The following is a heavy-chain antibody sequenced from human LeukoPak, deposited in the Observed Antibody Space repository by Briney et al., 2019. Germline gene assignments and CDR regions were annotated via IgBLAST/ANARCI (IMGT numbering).Heavy chain of an antibody. J-gene: IGHJ5*02. Sequence: PGGSLRLSCAASGFTFSSYGMHWVRQAPGKGLEWVAVIWYDGSNKYYADSVKGRFTISRDNSKNTLYLQMNSLRAEDTAVYYCARDNSVWGAFNWFDPWGQGTLVTVSS. V-gene: IGHV3-33*01. CDR1: GFTFSSYG. D-gene: IGHD3-10*01. CDR2: IWYDGSNK. CDR3: ARDNSVWGAFNWFDP.